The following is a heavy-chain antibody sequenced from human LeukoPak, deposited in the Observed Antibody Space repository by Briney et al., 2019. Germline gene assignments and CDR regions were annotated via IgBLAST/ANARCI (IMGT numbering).Heavy chain of an antibody. D-gene: IGHD4/OR15-4a*01. CDR1: GYTFTGYY. J-gene: IGHJ5*02. V-gene: IGHV1-2*02. CDR3: ARGSSQNANYFDP. Sequence: ASVKVSCKASGYTFTGYYIHWVRQAPGQGLEWMGWINPNSGDTSYPQKFQGSVTMTRDTSISPAYMELSSLRSDDTAIYYCARGSSQNANYFDPWGQGTLVTVSS. CDR2: INPNSGDT.